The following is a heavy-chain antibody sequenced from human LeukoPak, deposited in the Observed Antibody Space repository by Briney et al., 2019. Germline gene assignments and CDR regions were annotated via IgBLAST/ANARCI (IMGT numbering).Heavy chain of an antibody. CDR1: GYTFTSYY. V-gene: IGHV1-18*04. CDR3: AREKTRWFGELLPKNWFDP. Sequence: ASVKVSCKASGYTFTSYYMHWVRQAPGQGLEWMGWISGYNGQTNYAQKFEGRVTMTTDTSTSTAYMELRSLRSDDTAVYYCAREKTRWFGELLPKNWFDPWGQGTLVTVSS. CDR2: ISGYNGQT. J-gene: IGHJ5*02. D-gene: IGHD3-10*01.